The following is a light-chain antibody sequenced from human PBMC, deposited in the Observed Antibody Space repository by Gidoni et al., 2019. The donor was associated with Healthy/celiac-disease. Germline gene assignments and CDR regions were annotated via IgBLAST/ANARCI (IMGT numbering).Light chain of an antibody. Sequence: VLPQSPATLSLSPWERATLSCRASQIVSSYLAWYQQKPGQAPRLLIYDASNRATGIPARFSGSGSGTDFTLTISSLEPEDFAVYYCQQRSKWPLTFGQGTKVEIK. CDR2: DAS. CDR3: QQRSKWPLT. CDR1: QIVSSY. J-gene: IGKJ1*01. V-gene: IGKV3-11*01.